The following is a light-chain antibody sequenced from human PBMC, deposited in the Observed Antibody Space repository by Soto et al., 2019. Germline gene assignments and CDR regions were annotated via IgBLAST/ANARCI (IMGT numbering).Light chain of an antibody. J-gene: IGLJ3*02. V-gene: IGLV6-57*01. CDR1: SGSIASNY. Sequence: LTQPHSVLESPGKTVIISCTRSSGSIASNYVQWYQQRPGSSPTTVIYEDNQRPSGVPDRFSGSIDSSSNSASLTISGLETEDEADYYCQSYDATNQVFGGGTKVTVL. CDR2: EDN. CDR3: QSYDATNQV.